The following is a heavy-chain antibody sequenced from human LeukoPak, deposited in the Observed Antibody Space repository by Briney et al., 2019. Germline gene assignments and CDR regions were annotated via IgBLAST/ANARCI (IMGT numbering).Heavy chain of an antibody. V-gene: IGHV1-2*02. D-gene: IGHD3-22*01. CDR3: ARATMIVVDFDY. CDR1: GDTFTGSN. Sequence: ASVKVSCKASGDTFTGSNMHWVRPAPGQGLEWMGWINPNSGGTNYAQEFQGRVNMTRDTSISTAYMELSRLRSDDTAVYYCARATMIVVDFDYWGQGTLVTVSS. CDR2: INPNSGGT. J-gene: IGHJ4*02.